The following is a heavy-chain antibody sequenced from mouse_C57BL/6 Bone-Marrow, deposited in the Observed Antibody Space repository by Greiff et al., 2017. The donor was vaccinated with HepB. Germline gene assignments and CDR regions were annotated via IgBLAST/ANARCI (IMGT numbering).Heavy chain of an antibody. CDR1: GYTFTSYW. D-gene: IGHD4-1*01. CDR3: PRLGAWFAY. Sequence: QVQLQQPGAELVKPGASVKLSCKASGYTFTSYWMHWVKQRPGQGLEWIGMIHPNSGSTNYNEKFKSKATLTVDKSSSPAYMQLSSPTSEDSAVYYCPRLGAWFAYWGQGTLVTVST. CDR2: IHPNSGST. V-gene: IGHV1-64*01. J-gene: IGHJ3*01.